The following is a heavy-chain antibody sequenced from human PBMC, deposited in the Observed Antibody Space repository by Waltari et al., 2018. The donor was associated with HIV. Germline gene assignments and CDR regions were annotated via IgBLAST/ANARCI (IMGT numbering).Heavy chain of an antibody. CDR3: ARDRSSGRVDY. Sequence: EVQLVESGGGLVKPGGSLRLSCAASGFTFSSYSMNWVRQAPGKGLEWVSSISSSSSYIYYADSVKGRFTISRDNAKNSLYLQMNSLRAEDTAVYYCARDRSSGRVDYWGQGTLVTVSS. J-gene: IGHJ4*02. V-gene: IGHV3-21*01. CDR2: ISSSSSYI. D-gene: IGHD5-12*01. CDR1: GFTFSSYS.